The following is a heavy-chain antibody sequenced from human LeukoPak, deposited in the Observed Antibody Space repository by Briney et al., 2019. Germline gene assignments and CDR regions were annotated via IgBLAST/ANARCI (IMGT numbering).Heavy chain of an antibody. J-gene: IGHJ5*02. CDR1: GFTFSDYW. Sequence: GGSLRLSCAASGFTFSDYWMHWVRQAPGKGLVGVSRINSDGRITSYADSVKGRFTISRDNAKNTLYLQMNSLRADDTAVYYCAKSVAGINWFDPWGQGTLVTVSS. V-gene: IGHV3-74*01. D-gene: IGHD6-19*01. CDR2: INSDGRIT. CDR3: AKSVAGINWFDP.